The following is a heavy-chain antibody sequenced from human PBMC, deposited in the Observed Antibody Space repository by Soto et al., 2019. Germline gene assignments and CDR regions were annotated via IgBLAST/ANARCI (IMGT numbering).Heavy chain of an antibody. CDR1: GYSFTSYW. J-gene: IGHJ3*02. Sequence: GESLEISCKGSGYSFTSYWIGWVRQMPGKGLEWMGIIYPGDSDTRYSPSFQGQVTISAXXXIXXXYXQXXSLXASDTAMYYCASPEFDAFDIWAQGTMVTVS. V-gene: IGHV5-51*01. CDR3: ASPEFDAFDI. CDR2: IYPGDSDT.